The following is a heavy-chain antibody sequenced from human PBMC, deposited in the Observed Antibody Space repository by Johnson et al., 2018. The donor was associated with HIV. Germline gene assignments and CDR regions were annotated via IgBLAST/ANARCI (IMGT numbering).Heavy chain of an antibody. CDR3: AREWDPRTPDAFDI. CDR1: GFTFSSYA. Sequence: QVQLVESGGGVVQPGRSLRLSCAASGFTFSSYAMHWVRQAPGKGLEWVAVISYDGSNKYYVDSVKGRFTISRDNSKNTLYLQMNSLRAEDTAVYYCAREWDPRTPDAFDIWGQGTMVTVSS. CDR2: ISYDGSNK. D-gene: IGHD1-26*01. J-gene: IGHJ3*02. V-gene: IGHV3-30*04.